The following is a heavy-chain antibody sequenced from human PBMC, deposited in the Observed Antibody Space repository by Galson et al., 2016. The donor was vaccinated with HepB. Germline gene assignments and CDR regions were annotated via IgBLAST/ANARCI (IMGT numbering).Heavy chain of an antibody. D-gene: IGHD3-10*01. V-gene: IGHV3-11*04. J-gene: IGHJ6*02. CDR1: GFSFSDFY. CDR3: AREGSLSPDYFYGMDV. CDR2: ISSDGYNI. Sequence: SLRLSCAASGFSFSDFYMSWIRQPPGKGPEWLAYISSDGYNINYADSVKGRFTISRDNAKNVLFLQMDSLRAEDTAVYYCAREGSLSPDYFYGMDVWGQGTTVTVSS.